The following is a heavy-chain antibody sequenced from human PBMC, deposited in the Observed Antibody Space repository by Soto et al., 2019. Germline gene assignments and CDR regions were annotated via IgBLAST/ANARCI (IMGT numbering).Heavy chain of an antibody. CDR3: ATSKVGHSNPTDL. V-gene: IGHV4-31*01. CDR1: GASINRACYY. D-gene: IGHD1-26*01. Sequence: PPETLSLTCTVSGASINRACYYWGWLRHPPGQGLEWIGYIYYEGGAFHNPSPASPVTISSAATQNQFSRKVASVVASASAIYYCATSKVGHSNPTDLWGQGALVTVSS. CDR2: IYYEGGA. J-gene: IGHJ5*02.